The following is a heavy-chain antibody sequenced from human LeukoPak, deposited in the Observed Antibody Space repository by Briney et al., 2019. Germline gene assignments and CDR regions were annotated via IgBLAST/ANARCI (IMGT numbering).Heavy chain of an antibody. CDR1: GYTFTSYG. V-gene: IGHV1-18*01. J-gene: IGHJ5*02. CDR3: ARGIDSSGYLQAPGFDP. CDR2: ISAYNGDT. D-gene: IGHD3-22*01. Sequence: GASVKVSCKASGYTFTSYGISWVRQAPGQGLEWMGWISAYNGDTNYAQKLQGRVTMTTDTSTSTAYMELSSLRSEDTAVYYCARGIDSSGYLQAPGFDPWGQGTLVTVSS.